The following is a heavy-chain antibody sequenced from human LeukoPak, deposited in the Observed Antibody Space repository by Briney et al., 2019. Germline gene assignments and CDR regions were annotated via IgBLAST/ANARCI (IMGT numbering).Heavy chain of an antibody. CDR2: IRSKANSYAT. CDR1: GFTFSGSA. CDR3: TRPRNCSGGSCYSGWFDP. V-gene: IGHV3-73*01. J-gene: IGHJ5*02. D-gene: IGHD2-15*01. Sequence: GGSLRLSCAASGFTFSGSAMHWVRQASGKGLEWVGRIRSKANSYATAYAASVKGRFTISRDDSKNTAYLQMNSLKTEDTAVYYCTRPRNCSGGSCYSGWFDPWGQGTLVTVSS.